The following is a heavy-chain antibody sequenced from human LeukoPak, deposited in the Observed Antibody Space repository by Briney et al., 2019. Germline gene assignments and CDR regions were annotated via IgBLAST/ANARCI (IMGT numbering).Heavy chain of an antibody. J-gene: IGHJ5*02. V-gene: IGHV3-33*01. D-gene: IGHD1-26*01. Sequence: GRCLRLSCAASVFTFSRYGMHCVRQAPGKGLEGGAVIWYDGSNKYYADSVKGLFTISRDNSKNTLYLQMNSLRAEDTAVYYCARRIGSPINTWFDPWGQGTLVTVSS. CDR2: IWYDGSNK. CDR3: ARRIGSPINTWFDP. CDR1: VFTFSRYG.